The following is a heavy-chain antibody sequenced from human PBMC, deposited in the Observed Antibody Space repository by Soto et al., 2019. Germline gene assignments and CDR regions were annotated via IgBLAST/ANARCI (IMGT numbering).Heavy chain of an antibody. CDR3: ARGRYCSSTSCYTVGYYYYGMDV. CDR2: INHSGST. J-gene: IGHJ6*02. Sequence: SETMPRTCRVYGWDFSGYDWSWIRHPPGKGLEWIGEINHSGSTNYNPSLKSRVTISVDTSKNQFSLKLSSVTAADTAVYYCARGRYCSSTSCYTVGYYYYGMDVWGQGGTVTVSS. CDR1: GWDFSGYD. V-gene: IGHV4-34*01. D-gene: IGHD2-2*02.